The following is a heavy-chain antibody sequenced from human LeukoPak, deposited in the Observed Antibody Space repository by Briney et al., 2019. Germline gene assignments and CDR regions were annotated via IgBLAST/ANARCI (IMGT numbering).Heavy chain of an antibody. Sequence: GGSLRLSCAASGFTFSSYAMSWVRQAPGKGLEWVSAISGSGGSTYYADSVKGRFTISRDNSKNTLYLRMNSLRAEDTAVYYCAKDSRIQLWLQGYFDYWGQGTLVTVSS. CDR2: ISGSGGST. J-gene: IGHJ4*02. CDR3: AKDSRIQLWLQGYFDY. D-gene: IGHD5-18*01. CDR1: GFTFSSYA. V-gene: IGHV3-23*01.